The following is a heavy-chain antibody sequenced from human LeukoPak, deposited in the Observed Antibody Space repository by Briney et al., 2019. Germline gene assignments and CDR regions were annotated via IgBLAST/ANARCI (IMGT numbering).Heavy chain of an antibody. CDR3: ARGGGDGDYGAPFGY. CDR1: GGSISSGGYS. V-gene: IGHV4-30-4*07. Sequence: SETLSLTCAVSGGSISSGGYSWSWIRQPPGKGLEWIGYIYYSGSTYYNPSLKSRVTISVDTSKNQFSLKLSSVTAADTAVYYCARGGGDGDYGAPFGYWGQGTLVTVSS. CDR2: IYYSGST. D-gene: IGHD4-17*01. J-gene: IGHJ4*02.